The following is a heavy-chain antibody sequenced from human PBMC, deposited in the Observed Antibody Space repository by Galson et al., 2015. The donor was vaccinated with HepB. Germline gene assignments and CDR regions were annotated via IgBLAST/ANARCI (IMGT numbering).Heavy chain of an antibody. Sequence: SLRLSCAASGFTFSSYWMSWVRQAPGKGLEWVANIKQDGSEKYYVDSVKGRFTIPRDNAKNSLYLQMNSLRAEDTAVYYCARGPRMGSGYYRYYYYYYMDVWGKGTTVTVSS. D-gene: IGHD3-3*01. CDR1: GFTFSSYW. V-gene: IGHV3-7*03. CDR2: IKQDGSEK. J-gene: IGHJ6*03. CDR3: ARGPRMGSGYYRYYYYYYMDV.